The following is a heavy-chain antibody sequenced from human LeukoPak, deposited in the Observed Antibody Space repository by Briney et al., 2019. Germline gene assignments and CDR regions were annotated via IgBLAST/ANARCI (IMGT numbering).Heavy chain of an antibody. V-gene: IGHV3-30-3*01. Sequence: PGGSLRLSCAASGFTFSSYAMHWVRQAPGKGLEWVAVISYDGSNKYYADSVKGRFTISRDNSKNTLYLQMNSLRAEDTAVYYCARDQSDLRSPDYWGQGTLVTVSS. CDR3: ARDQSDLRSPDY. CDR1: GFTFSSYA. CDR2: ISYDGSNK. J-gene: IGHJ4*02. D-gene: IGHD5-12*01.